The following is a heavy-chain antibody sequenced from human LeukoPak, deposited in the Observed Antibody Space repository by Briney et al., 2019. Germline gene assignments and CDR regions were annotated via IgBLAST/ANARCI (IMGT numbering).Heavy chain of an antibody. V-gene: IGHV4-34*01. J-gene: IGHJ4*02. CDR2: INHSGSA. Sequence: SETLSLTCAVYGGSFSGYYWSSIRQPPGKGLEWIGEINHSGSANYNPSLKSRVTISVDTSKNQFSLKLSSVTAADTAVYYCARLPLNYDSSGYYYFSFDYWGQGTLVTVSS. CDR3: ARLPLNYDSSGYYYFSFDY. D-gene: IGHD3-22*01. CDR1: GGSFSGYY.